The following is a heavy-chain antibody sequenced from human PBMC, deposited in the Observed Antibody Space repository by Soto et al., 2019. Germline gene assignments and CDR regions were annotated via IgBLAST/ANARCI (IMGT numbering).Heavy chain of an antibody. J-gene: IGHJ6*02. CDR2: IKQDGSEK. D-gene: IGHD2-2*01. CDR1: GFTFSSYW. V-gene: IGHV3-7*01. CDR3: ARDPSIVLVPAATYYYYYYGMDV. Sequence: EVQLVESGGGLVQPGGSLRLSCAASGFTFSSYWMSWVRQAPGKGLEWVVNIKQDGSEKYYVDSVKGRFTISRDNAKNSLYLQMNSLRAEATAVYYCARDPSIVLVPAATYYYYYYGMDVWGQGTTVTVSS.